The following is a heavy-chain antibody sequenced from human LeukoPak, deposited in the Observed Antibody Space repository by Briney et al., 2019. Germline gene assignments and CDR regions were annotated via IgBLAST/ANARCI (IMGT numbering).Heavy chain of an antibody. Sequence: GGSLRLSCAASGFTFSSYGMHWVRQAPGKGLEWVAVIWYDGNNKYYADSVKGRFTISRDNSQNTLYLQMNSLRAEDTAVYYCAKESYCGDDCYPNWFDPWGQGTLVTVSS. CDR1: GFTFSSYG. V-gene: IGHV3-33*06. D-gene: IGHD2-21*02. J-gene: IGHJ5*02. CDR2: IWYDGNNK. CDR3: AKESYCGDDCYPNWFDP.